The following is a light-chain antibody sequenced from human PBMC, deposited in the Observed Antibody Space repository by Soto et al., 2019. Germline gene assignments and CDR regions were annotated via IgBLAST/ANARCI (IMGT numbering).Light chain of an antibody. Sequence: EIVLTQSPATLSLSPGERATLSCRASQSVSSSYLAWYQQKPGQAPRLLIYGASSRATGIPDRFSGSGSGTDSTLTISRLEPEDFAIYYCQQYGGVPYTFGQGTKVDIK. CDR3: QQYGGVPYT. CDR1: QSVSSSY. J-gene: IGKJ2*01. CDR2: GAS. V-gene: IGKV3-20*01.